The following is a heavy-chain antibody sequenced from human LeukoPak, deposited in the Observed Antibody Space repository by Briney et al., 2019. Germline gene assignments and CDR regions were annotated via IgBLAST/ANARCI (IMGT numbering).Heavy chain of an antibody. V-gene: IGHV4-4*07. Sequence: SETLSLTCTVSGGSISSYYWSWIRQHAGKGLEWIGRIYTSGSTNYNPSLKSRVTMSVDTSKNQFSLKLSSVTAADTAVYYCARENCSGGSCPGHFDYWGQGTLVTVSS. CDR1: GGSISSYY. CDR2: IYTSGST. D-gene: IGHD2-15*01. J-gene: IGHJ4*02. CDR3: ARENCSGGSCPGHFDY.